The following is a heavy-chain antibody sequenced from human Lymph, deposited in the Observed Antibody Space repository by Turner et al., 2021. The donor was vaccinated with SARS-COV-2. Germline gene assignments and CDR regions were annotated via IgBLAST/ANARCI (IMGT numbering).Heavy chain of an antibody. CDR3: AREGVVGATTGLDY. CDR2: IWYDGSNK. D-gene: IGHD1-26*01. J-gene: IGHJ4*02. V-gene: IGHV3-33*01. Sequence: QVQLVESGGGVVQPGRSLRLSCSASGFTFSTYGMHWVRQAPGKGLEWVALIWYDGSNKYYAASVKGRFTISRDNSKNTLYLQMNSLRAEDTAVYYCAREGVVGATTGLDYWGQGTLVTVSS. CDR1: GFTFSTYG.